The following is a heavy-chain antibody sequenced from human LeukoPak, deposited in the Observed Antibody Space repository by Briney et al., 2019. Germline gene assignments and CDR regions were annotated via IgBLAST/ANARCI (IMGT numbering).Heavy chain of an antibody. J-gene: IGHJ2*01. CDR3: VRGRGCLDL. CDR2: IKQDGSEK. V-gene: IGHV3-7*04. Sequence: GGSLRLSCAASGFTFSTAWMFWVRQAPGKGLEWVATIKQDGSEKHYLDSVKGRFTISRDNAENSLYLQMNSLRAEDTAVYSCVRGRGCLDLWGRGTQVTVSS. CDR1: GFTFSTAW. D-gene: IGHD6-19*01.